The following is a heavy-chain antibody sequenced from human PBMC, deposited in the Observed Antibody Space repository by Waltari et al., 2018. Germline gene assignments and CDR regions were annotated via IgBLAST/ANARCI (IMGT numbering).Heavy chain of an antibody. Sequence: QVQLQESGPRLVKPSETLSLTCDVSGYAINSGFYWGWFRQAPEKGLEWIATIYHDGATFYHPSLTSRVTKSMDTSKNQISLKLKSVTAADTAVYYCTRQTLGYCTSAACRRLEAWGQGTLVTVSS. CDR2: IYHDGAT. D-gene: IGHD2-8*02. CDR3: TRQTLGYCTSAACRRLEA. J-gene: IGHJ5*02. V-gene: IGHV4-38-2*01. CDR1: GYAINSGFY.